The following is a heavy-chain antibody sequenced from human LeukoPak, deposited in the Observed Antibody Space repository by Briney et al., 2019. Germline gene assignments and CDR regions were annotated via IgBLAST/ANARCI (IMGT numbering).Heavy chain of an antibody. V-gene: IGHV4-4*02. CDR1: GGSISSSNW. CDR2: IYHSGST. Sequence: PSETLSLTCAVSGGSISSSNWWSWVRQPPGKGLEWIGEIYHSGSTNYNPSLKSRVTISVDESKNQFSLKLSSVTAADTAVYYCARDAPYCSSTSCPPGYWGQGTLVTVSS. J-gene: IGHJ4*02. CDR3: ARDAPYCSSTSCPPGY. D-gene: IGHD2-2*01.